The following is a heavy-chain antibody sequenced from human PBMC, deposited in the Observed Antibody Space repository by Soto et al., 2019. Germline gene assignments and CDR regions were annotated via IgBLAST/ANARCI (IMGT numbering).Heavy chain of an antibody. CDR1: GFTFSSYA. J-gene: IGHJ3*02. CDR3: AKLSETSVEMATIDDFLVDAFDI. CDR2: ISGSGGST. Sequence: GGSLRLSCAASGFTFSSYAMSWVRQAPGKGLEWVSAISGSGGSTYYADSVKGRFTISRDNSKNTLYLQMNSLRAEDTAVYYCAKLSETSVEMATIDDFLVDAFDIWGQGTMVTVSS. D-gene: IGHD5-12*01. V-gene: IGHV3-23*01.